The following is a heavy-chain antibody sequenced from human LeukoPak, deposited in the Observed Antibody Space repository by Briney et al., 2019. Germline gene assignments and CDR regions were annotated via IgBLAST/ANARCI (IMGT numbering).Heavy chain of an antibody. J-gene: IGHJ4*02. D-gene: IGHD3-9*01. CDR1: GFTFSSYS. V-gene: IGHV3-21*04. Sequence: GGSLRLSCAASGFTFSSYSMNWVRQAPGKGLEWVSSISSSSSYIYYADSVKGRFTISRDNAKNSLYLQMNSLRAEDTAVFYCAKDLRPDISTGSPFDYWGQGTLVTVSS. CDR3: AKDLRPDISTGSPFDY. CDR2: ISSSSSYI.